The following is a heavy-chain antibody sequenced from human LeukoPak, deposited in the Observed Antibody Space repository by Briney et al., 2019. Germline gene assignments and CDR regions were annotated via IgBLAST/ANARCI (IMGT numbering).Heavy chain of an antibody. D-gene: IGHD6-19*01. CDR2: IYSGGST. V-gene: IGHV3-53*01. CDR1: GFTVSSNY. J-gene: IGHJ4*02. CDR3: AKDTAVGVAVANFDY. Sequence: PGGSLRLSCAASGFTVSSNYMSWVRQAPGKGLEWVSVIYSGGSTYYADSVKGRFTISRDNSKNTLYLQMNSLRAEDTAVYYCAKDTAVGVAVANFDYWGQGTLVTVSS.